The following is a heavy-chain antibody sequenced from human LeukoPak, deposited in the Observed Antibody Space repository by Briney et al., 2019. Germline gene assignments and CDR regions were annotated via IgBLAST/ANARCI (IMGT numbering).Heavy chain of an antibody. CDR2: ISGYNANT. Sequence: ASVKVSCKASGYTFTRYGISWVRQAPGQGLEWMGWISGYNANTKYAQKLQGRVTMTTDTSTSTAYMDLRSLRSDDTAVYYCARTAARRFDYWGQGTLVTVSS. J-gene: IGHJ4*02. D-gene: IGHD6-6*01. V-gene: IGHV1-18*01. CDR1: GYTFTRYG. CDR3: ARTAARRFDY.